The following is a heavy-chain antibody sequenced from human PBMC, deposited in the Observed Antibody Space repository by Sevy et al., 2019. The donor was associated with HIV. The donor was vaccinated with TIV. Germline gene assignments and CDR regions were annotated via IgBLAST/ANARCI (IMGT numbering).Heavy chain of an antibody. J-gene: IGHJ4*02. CDR1: GFTFSTYA. D-gene: IGHD3-22*01. CDR3: ARDGGYDSRGYDLSNY. Sequence: GGSLRLSCAASGFTFSTYAMHWVRQAPGKGLEWVAVISYDGSTTYYADSVKGRFTISRDSSKNTLYLQMNSLRAEDTGVYFCARDGGYDSRGYDLSNYWGQGTLVTVSS. V-gene: IGHV3-30*04. CDR2: ISYDGSTT.